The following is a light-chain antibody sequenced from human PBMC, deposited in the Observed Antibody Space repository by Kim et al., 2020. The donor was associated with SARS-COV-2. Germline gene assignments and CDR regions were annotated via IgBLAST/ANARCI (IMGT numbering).Light chain of an antibody. V-gene: IGLV2-23*02. Sequence: QSALTQPSSVSGSPGQWITISCTGTSSDFGTENLVSWYQQHPGKAPKVIIYEVNKWPSGVPDRFSGSRSGNTASLTISGLQAEDEADYYCSSYAGRGVCDVLGGGNQLTVL. CDR1: SSDFGTENL. CDR2: EVN. CDR3: SSYAGRGVCDV. J-gene: IGLJ3*02.